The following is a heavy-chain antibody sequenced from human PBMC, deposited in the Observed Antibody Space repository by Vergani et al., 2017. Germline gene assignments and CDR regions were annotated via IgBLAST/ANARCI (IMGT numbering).Heavy chain of an antibody. Sequence: QVQLQQWGGGLLKPSETLSLTCVVNGGSFTSYDWTWIRQSPGEGLEWVGDIDHTGRPDYNPSLKRRLTMSVDKSRNQFSLTLDSVTATDPAIYFCARVNTETNGHLYYYYYMDVWGQGTAVTVS. CDR2: IDHTGRP. J-gene: IGHJ6*03. D-gene: IGHD4-11*01. CDR1: GGSFTSYD. CDR3: ARVNTETNGHLYYYYYMDV. V-gene: IGHV4-34*01.